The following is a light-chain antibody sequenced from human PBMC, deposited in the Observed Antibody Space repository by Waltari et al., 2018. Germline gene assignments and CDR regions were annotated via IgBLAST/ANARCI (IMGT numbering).Light chain of an antibody. V-gene: IGKV1-39*01. CDR2: AAS. Sequence: DIQMTQSPSSLSASVGDRVTITCRASPSISNYLNWYQQKPGKAPKLPIYAASSLQSGVPSRFNGSGSGTDFTLTISSLQPEDFATYYCQQSYSTPRTFGQGTKVEIK. CDR1: PSISNY. CDR3: QQSYSTPRT. J-gene: IGKJ1*01.